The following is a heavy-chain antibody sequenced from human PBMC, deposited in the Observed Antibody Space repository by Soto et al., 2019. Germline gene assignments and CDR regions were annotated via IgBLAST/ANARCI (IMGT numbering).Heavy chain of an antibody. V-gene: IGHV2-5*01. CDR2: IYWNDDK. Sequence: QITLTESGPTLVTPTQTLTLTCSFSGFSLTTSGVAVGWFRQPPGKAPEWLSLIYWNDDKRYSPSLRSRLIATGTSSRTQVVLTLADADAADSGTYYGAHTPTSTEDFYLDYWGQGNLVPVSS. CDR1: GFSLTTSGVA. J-gene: IGHJ4*02. CDR3: AHTPTSTEDFYLDY.